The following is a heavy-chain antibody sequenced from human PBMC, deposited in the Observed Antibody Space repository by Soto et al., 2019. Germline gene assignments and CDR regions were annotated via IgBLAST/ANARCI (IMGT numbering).Heavy chain of an antibody. CDR1: GGSISSYY. V-gene: IGHV4-59*01. CDR2: MYNTGST. Sequence: SETLSLTCTVSGGSISSYYLSWIRQPPGKGLEWIGYMYNTGSTVYNPSLKSRVTISVDASKNQFSLKLNAVTAADTAVYYCARDLWGYCGTDCYPLDVWGQGTTVTVSS. J-gene: IGHJ6*02. CDR3: ARDLWGYCGTDCYPLDV. D-gene: IGHD2-21*02.